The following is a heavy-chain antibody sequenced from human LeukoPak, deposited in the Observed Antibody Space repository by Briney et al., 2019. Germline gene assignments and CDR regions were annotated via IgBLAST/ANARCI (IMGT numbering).Heavy chain of an antibody. CDR3: CETRSDDYGDYVGAFDI. Sequence: PSETLSLTCTVSGGSVSSGSYYWSWIRQPPGKGLEWIGYIYYSGSTNYNPSLKSRVTISVDTSKNQFSLKLSSVTAADTAVYYCCETRSDDYGDYVGAFDIWGQGTMVTVSS. CDR1: GGSVSSGSYY. V-gene: IGHV4-61*01. CDR2: IYYSGST. J-gene: IGHJ3*02. D-gene: IGHD4-17*01.